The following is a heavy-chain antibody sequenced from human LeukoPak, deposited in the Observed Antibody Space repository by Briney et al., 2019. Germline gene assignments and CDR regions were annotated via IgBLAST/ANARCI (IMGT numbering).Heavy chain of an antibody. J-gene: IGHJ6*02. CDR1: GVSISSSSYY. CDR2: IYHSGST. CDR3: ARGRDYGDYYYYYGLDV. D-gene: IGHD4-17*01. Sequence: SETLSLTCTVSGVSISSSSYYWGWIRQPPGKGLEWIGYIYHSGSTYYNPSLKSRVTISVDRSKNQFSLKLSSVTAADTAVYYCARGRDYGDYYYYYGLDVWGQGTTVTVSS. V-gene: IGHV4-39*07.